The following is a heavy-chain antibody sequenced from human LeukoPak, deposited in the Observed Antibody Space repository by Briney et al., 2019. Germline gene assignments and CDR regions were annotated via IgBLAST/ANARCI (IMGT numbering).Heavy chain of an antibody. J-gene: IGHJ3*01. CDR3: ASEIVGTTVGAFDL. CDR1: GGSISTYY. D-gene: IGHD1-26*01. V-gene: IGHV4-59*12. CDR2: MYYSGST. Sequence: SETLSLTCTVSGGSISTYYWSWIRQPPGKGLEWIGYMYYSGSTNYDPSLKSRVTISADTSKNQFSLKLSSVTAADTAVYYCASEIVGTTVGAFDLWGQGTMVTVSS.